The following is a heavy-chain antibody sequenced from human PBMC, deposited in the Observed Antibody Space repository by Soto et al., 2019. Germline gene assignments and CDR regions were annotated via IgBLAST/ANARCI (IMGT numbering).Heavy chain of an antibody. V-gene: IGHV3-30*18. D-gene: IGHD2-21*02. CDR2: ISYDGSNK. Sequence: GGSLRLSCAASGFTFSSYGMHWVRQAPGKGLEWVAVISYDGSNKYYADSVKGRFTISRDNSKNTLYLQMNSLRAEDTAVYYCAKAVDCGGDCYSRAGDYYYYGMDVWGQGTTVTVSS. CDR1: GFTFSSYG. CDR3: AKAVDCGGDCYSRAGDYYYYGMDV. J-gene: IGHJ6*02.